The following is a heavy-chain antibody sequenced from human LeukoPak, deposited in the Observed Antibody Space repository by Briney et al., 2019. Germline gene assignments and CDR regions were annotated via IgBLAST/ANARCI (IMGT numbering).Heavy chain of an antibody. D-gene: IGHD2-21*01. V-gene: IGHV4-38-2*02. J-gene: IGHJ4*02. CDR2: IYHSGRT. CDR3: ARNLAGHFGGFYFDD. Sequence: SETLSLTCTVSGYSISSGYYWGWIRQPPGKGLEWIGSIYHSGRTYYNPSLKSRVTTSVDTSKNQFSLKLSSVTAADTAVYYCARNLAGHFGGFYFDDWGQGTLVTVSS. CDR1: GYSISSGYY.